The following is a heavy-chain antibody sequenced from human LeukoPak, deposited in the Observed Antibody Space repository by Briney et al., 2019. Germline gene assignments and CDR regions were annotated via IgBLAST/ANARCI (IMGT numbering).Heavy chain of an antibody. Sequence: GGSLRLSCAASGFTFSSYWMSWVRQAPGKGLEWVANIKQDGSEKYYVDSVKGRFTISRDNAKNSLYLQMNSLRAEDTAVYYCARDSSDLAEAKILLWFGDPNFDYWGQGTLVTVSA. CDR3: ARDSSDLAEAKILLWFGDPNFDY. V-gene: IGHV3-7*01. D-gene: IGHD3-10*01. CDR2: IKQDGSEK. J-gene: IGHJ4*02. CDR1: GFTFSSYW.